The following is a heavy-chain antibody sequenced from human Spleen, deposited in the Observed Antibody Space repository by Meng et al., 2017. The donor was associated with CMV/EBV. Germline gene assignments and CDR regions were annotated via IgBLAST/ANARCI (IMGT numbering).Heavy chain of an antibody. CDR1: TFRSYA. V-gene: IGHV1-69*05. J-gene: IGHJ4*02. Sequence: TFRSYAISWVRQAPGQGLEWMGGIIPIFGTANYAQKFQGRVTITTDESTSTAYMELSSLRSEDTAVYYCARSEDYYDSSGYYGSFGYWGQGTLVTVSS. D-gene: IGHD3-22*01. CDR3: ARSEDYYDSSGYYGSFGY. CDR2: IIPIFGTA.